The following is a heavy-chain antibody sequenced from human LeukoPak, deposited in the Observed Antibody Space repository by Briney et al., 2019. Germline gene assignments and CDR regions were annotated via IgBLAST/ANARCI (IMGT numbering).Heavy chain of an antibody. CDR2: IYYSGST. CDR3: ARHLIYDFWSGYYPYYYHYGMDV. D-gene: IGHD3-3*01. V-gene: IGHV4-59*08. J-gene: IGHJ6*02. CDR1: GGSISSYY. Sequence: SETLSLTCTVSGGSISSYYWSWIRQPPGKGLEWIGYIYYSGSTNYNPSLKSRVTISVDTSKNQFSLKLSSVTAADTAVYYCARHLIYDFWSGYYPYYYHYGMDVWGQGTTVTVSS.